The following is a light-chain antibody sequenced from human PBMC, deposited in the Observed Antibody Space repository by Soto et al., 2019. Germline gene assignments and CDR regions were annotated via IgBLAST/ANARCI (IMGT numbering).Light chain of an antibody. CDR3: QQYTNWPPLT. V-gene: IGKV3-15*01. CDR2: DAS. J-gene: IGKJ4*01. CDR1: QSVHSD. Sequence: EIVMTQSPAPLSVSPGEGATLSCRASQSVHSDLAWYQQKPGQAPRLLIYDASTRATGIPARFSGSGSGTEFTLPISSLQSADFAVYYCQQYTNWPPLTFGGGTKVEI.